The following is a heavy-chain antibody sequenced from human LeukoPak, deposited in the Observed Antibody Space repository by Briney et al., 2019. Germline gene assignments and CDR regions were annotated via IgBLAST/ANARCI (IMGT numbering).Heavy chain of an antibody. Sequence: SVKVSCKASGYTFTNYGISWVRQAPGQGLEWMGWISAYNGNTNYAQKLQGRVTMTADTSTSTAYMELRSLRSDDTAMYYCARATLGYCSSTSCYTRSWFDPWGQGTLVTVSS. CDR2: ISAYNGNT. D-gene: IGHD2-2*02. CDR3: ARATLGYCSSTSCYTRSWFDP. V-gene: IGHV1-18*01. J-gene: IGHJ5*02. CDR1: GYTFTNYG.